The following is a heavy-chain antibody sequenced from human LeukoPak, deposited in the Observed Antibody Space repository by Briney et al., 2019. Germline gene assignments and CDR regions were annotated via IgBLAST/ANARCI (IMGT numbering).Heavy chain of an antibody. CDR3: ARDHVVVVVAAPSDY. CDR2: IKQDGSEK. D-gene: IGHD2-15*01. CDR1: GFTFSSYW. Sequence: GGSLRLPCAASGFTFSSYWMSWVRQAPGKGLEWVANIKQDGSEKYYVDSVMGRFTISRDNSKNTLFLQMNSLRAEDTAVYYCARDHVVVVVAAPSDYWGQGTLVTVSS. J-gene: IGHJ4*02. V-gene: IGHV3-7*01.